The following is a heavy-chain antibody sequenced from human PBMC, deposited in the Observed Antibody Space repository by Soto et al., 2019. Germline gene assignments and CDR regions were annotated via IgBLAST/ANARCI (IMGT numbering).Heavy chain of an antibody. CDR3: ARGITGTTDYYYGMDV. V-gene: IGHV3-13*01. Sequence: EVQLVESGGGLVQPGGSLRLSCAASGFTFSSYDMHWVRQATGKGLEWVSAIGTAGDTYYTGSVKGRFTISRENAKNSLYLQMNSLRAGDTAVYYCARGITGTTDYYYGMDVWGQGTTVTVSS. J-gene: IGHJ6*02. CDR2: IGTAGDT. CDR1: GFTFSSYD. D-gene: IGHD1-7*01.